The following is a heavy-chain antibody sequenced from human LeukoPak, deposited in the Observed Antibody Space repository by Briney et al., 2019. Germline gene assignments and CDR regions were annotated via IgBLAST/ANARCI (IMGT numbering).Heavy chain of an antibody. CDR2: IDQDGSGK. D-gene: IGHD3-22*01. CDR1: GFTFSSFW. Sequence: GGSLRLSCVLSGFTFSSFWLSWVRQAPGKGLEWVADIDQDGSGKYYVDSVKGRFTISRDNSKNTLYLQMNSLRVEDTAVYYCAKEVYYFDTSGLYSFAFDIWGQGTMVTVPS. V-gene: IGHV3-7*05. CDR3: AKEVYYFDTSGLYSFAFDI. J-gene: IGHJ3*02.